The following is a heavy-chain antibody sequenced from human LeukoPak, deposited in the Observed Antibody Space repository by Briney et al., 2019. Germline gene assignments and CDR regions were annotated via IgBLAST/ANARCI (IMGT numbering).Heavy chain of an antibody. D-gene: IGHD1-1*01. CDR3: AKADAGSTGYYEY. V-gene: IGHV3-48*02. CDR2: IINIVRAI. J-gene: IGHJ4*02. Sequence: GRSLRLSCAASVCVFTNYGMNLVRQGPGDGREGASKIINIVRAIYYSDSVRVRFTVSRYNAKNSLYLQLESRIDEDTDVYYCAKADAGSTGYYEYWGQGTQVTVSS. CDR1: VCVFTNYG.